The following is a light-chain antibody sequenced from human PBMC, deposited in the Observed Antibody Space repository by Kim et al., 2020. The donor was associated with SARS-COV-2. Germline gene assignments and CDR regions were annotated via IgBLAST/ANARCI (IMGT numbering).Light chain of an antibody. Sequence: SLAPGERATISCRASQDISSNLAWYQQKPGQAPRLLLYGASSRATGTPARFSASGSGTAFTLTISSLQSEDFAIYYCHQFFRWPLTFGGGTKLEI. CDR2: GAS. J-gene: IGKJ4*01. CDR1: QDISSN. CDR3: HQFFRWPLT. V-gene: IGKV3-15*01.